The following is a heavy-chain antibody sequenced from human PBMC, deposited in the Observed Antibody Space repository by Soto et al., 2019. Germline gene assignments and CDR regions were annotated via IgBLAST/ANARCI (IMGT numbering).Heavy chain of an antibody. CDR2: IIPIFGTP. V-gene: IGHV1-69*12. CDR1: GGTFSSYA. Sequence: QVQLVQSGAEVKKPGSSVKVSCKASGGTFSSYAISWVRQAPGQGLEWMGGIIPIFGTPNYAQKFQGRVTITADESTSTSYMELSSLRSEATAVYYCASSRKDYYYYGMDVWGQGTTVTVSS. J-gene: IGHJ6*02. D-gene: IGHD6-13*01. CDR3: ASSRKDYYYYGMDV.